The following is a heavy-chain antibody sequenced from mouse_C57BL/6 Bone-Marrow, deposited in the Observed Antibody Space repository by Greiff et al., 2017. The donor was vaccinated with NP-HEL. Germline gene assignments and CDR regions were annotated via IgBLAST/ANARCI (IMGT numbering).Heavy chain of an antibody. Sequence: EVQLQQSGPELVKPGASVKISFKASGYTFTDYYMNWVKQSHGKSLEWIGDINPNNGGTSYNQKFKGKATLTVDKSSSTAYMELRSLTSEDSAVYYCARGYYGSFFDYWGQGTTLTVSS. D-gene: IGHD1-1*01. J-gene: IGHJ2*01. V-gene: IGHV1-26*01. CDR2: INPNNGGT. CDR1: GYTFTDYY. CDR3: ARGYYGSFFDY.